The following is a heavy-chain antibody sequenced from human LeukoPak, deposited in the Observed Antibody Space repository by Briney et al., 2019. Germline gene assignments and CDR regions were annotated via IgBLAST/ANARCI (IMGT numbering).Heavy chain of an antibody. Sequence: GGSLRLSCAASGFTFSSYWMSWIRQAPGKGLEWVSYISSSGSTIYYADSVKGRFTISRDNAKNSLYLQMNSLRAEDTAVYYCARDRWGAVPAGLDYWGQGTLVTVSS. CDR2: ISSSGSTI. CDR1: GFTFSSYW. CDR3: ARDRWGAVPAGLDY. V-gene: IGHV3-11*01. D-gene: IGHD2-2*01. J-gene: IGHJ4*02.